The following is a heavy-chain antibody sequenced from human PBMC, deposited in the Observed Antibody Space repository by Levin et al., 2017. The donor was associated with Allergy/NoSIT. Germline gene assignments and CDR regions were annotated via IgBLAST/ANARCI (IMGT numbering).Heavy chain of an antibody. CDR2: ISYDGSNK. J-gene: IGHJ4*02. V-gene: IGHV3-30-3*01. CDR3: ARAEEYYDILTGYRSLYYFDY. D-gene: IGHD3-9*01. Sequence: SCAASGFTFSSYAMHWVRQAPGKGLEWVAVISYDGSNKYYADSVKGRFTISRDNSKNTLYLQMNSLRAEDTAVYYCARAEEYYDILTGYRSLYYFDYWGQGTLVTVSS. CDR1: GFTFSSYA.